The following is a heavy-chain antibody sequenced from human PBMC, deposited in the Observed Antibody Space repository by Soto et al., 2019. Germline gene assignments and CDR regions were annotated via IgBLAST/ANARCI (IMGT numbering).Heavy chain of an antibody. CDR3: AAPPYYSGSGHYFYYGMDV. D-gene: IGHD3-10*01. Sequence: AASVKVSCKASGFTFTNSAVQWVRQARGQRLEWIGWIVVGSGNTNYAQKFQERVTFTRDMSTSTAYMELRSLRSEDTAVYYCAAPPYYSGSGHYFYYGMDVWGQGTTVTVSS. J-gene: IGHJ6*02. CDR1: GFTFTNSA. V-gene: IGHV1-58*01. CDR2: IVVGSGNT.